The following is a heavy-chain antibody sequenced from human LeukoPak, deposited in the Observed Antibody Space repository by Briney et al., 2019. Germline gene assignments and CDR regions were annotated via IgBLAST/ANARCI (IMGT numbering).Heavy chain of an antibody. CDR3: ARDPAGTGFDP. V-gene: IGHV3-21*01. J-gene: IGHJ5*02. CDR2: ISSRSTYI. D-gene: IGHD6-13*01. CDR1: GFTFSSYS. Sequence: GGSLRLSCAASGFTFSSYSMNWVRQAPGKGLEWVSSISSRSTYIYYADSVRGRFTISRDNAKNSLYLRTNSLRAEDTSVYYCARDPAGTGFDPWGQGTLVTVSS.